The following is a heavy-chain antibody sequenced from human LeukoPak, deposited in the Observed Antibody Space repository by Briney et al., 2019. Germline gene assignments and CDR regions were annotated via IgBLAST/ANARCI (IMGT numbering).Heavy chain of an antibody. CDR1: GGSISSYY. CDR2: IYYSGST. V-gene: IGHV4-59*08. J-gene: IGHJ4*02. Sequence: SETLSLTCTVSGGSISSYYWSWIRQPPGKGLEWIGYIYYSGSTNYNPSLKSRVTISVDTSKNQFSLKLSSVTAADTAMYYCARGRVEMATIDFDYWGQGTLVTVSS. CDR3: ARGRVEMATIDFDY. D-gene: IGHD5-24*01.